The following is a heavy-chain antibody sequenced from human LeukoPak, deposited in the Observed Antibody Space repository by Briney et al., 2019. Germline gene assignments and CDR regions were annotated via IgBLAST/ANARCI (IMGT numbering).Heavy chain of an antibody. CDR3: ARDGYCSGGSCYGMDV. D-gene: IGHD2-15*01. CDR2: ISSSSSTI. V-gene: IGHV3-48*04. J-gene: IGHJ6*02. Sequence: ETLSLTCTVSGDSISSYYWTWIRQPPGKGLEWVSYISSSSSTIYYADSVKGRFTISRDNAKNTLYLQMNSLRVEDTAVYYCARDGYCSGGSCYGMDVWGQGTTVTVSS. CDR1: GDSISSYY.